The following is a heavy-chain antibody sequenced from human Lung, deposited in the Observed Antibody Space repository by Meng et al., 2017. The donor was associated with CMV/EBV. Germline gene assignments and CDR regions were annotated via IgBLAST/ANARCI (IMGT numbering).Heavy chain of an antibody. D-gene: IGHD3-10*01. Sequence: TISSLNWWRWLRQSPGEGLEFIGEINHSGSINYNPSLRTRLTISVDKSNSQFSLRLTSATAADTAVYYCARNAYSGTYYGPGGFDLWGQGILVTVSS. V-gene: IGHV4-4*02. CDR2: INHSGSI. CDR1: TISSLNW. J-gene: IGHJ4*02. CDR3: ARNAYSGTYYGPGGFDL.